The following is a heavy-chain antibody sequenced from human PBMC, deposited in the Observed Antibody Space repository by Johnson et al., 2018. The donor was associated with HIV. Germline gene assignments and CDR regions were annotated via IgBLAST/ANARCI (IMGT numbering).Heavy chain of an antibody. D-gene: IGHD3-22*01. V-gene: IGHV3-30*03. CDR1: GFTFSTYG. Sequence: QVQLVESGGGVVQPGRSLRLSCAASGFTFSTYGMHWVRQAPGKGLEWVAVISYDGSNKYYADSVKGRFIISRDNSKNTLYLQMNSLRAEDTAVYYCARVTLIVVVIHAFDIWGQGTKVTVSS. CDR2: ISYDGSNK. J-gene: IGHJ3*02. CDR3: ARVTLIVVVIHAFDI.